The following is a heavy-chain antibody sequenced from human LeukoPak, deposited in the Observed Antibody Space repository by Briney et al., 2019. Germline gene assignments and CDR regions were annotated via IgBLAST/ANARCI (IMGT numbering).Heavy chain of an antibody. D-gene: IGHD2-15*01. Sequence: GGSLRLSCAASGFTFSSYSMSWVRQAPGKGLEWVASLTYTSRARYYADSVKGRFTISRDNVKNSLYLQMDSLRAEDTAVYYCALAYCSSGSCFGWGQGTLVTVSS. CDR1: GFTFSSYS. CDR3: ALAYCSSGSCFG. V-gene: IGHV3-48*01. CDR2: LTYTSRAR. J-gene: IGHJ4*02.